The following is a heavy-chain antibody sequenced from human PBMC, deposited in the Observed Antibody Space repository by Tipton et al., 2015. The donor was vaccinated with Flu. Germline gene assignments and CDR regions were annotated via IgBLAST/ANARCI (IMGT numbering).Heavy chain of an antibody. CDR3: ARGRGYCVTTTCLLPFDF. Sequence: LSLTCTVSGDSISSGGYYWTWVRQAPGKGLEWVSVIYSGGSTNYADSVKGRFTISRDNSKNTLYLQMNSLRAEDTAVYYCARGRGYCVTTTCLLPFDFWGQGTLVTVSS. V-gene: IGHV3-53*01. CDR1: GDSISSGGYY. CDR2: IYSGGST. J-gene: IGHJ4*02. D-gene: IGHD2-2*01.